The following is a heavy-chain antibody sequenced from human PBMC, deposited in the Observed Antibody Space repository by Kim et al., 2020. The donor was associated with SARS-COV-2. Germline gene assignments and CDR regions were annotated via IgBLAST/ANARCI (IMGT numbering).Heavy chain of an antibody. V-gene: IGHV3-33*03. D-gene: IGHD1-26*01. J-gene: IGHJ4*02. CDR3: AKSRRGPRGSVGYCDS. Sequence: VKSRLTITRDKSKNTLYLQMISLRADDTAVYYCAKSRRGPRGSVGYCDSWGQGTLVTVSS.